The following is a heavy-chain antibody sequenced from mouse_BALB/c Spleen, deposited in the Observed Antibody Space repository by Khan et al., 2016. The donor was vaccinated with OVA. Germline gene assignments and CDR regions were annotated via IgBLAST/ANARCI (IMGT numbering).Heavy chain of an antibody. V-gene: IGHV5-15*02. CDR2: ISSLAYSI. Sequence: EVELLESGGGLVQPGGSRKLSCAASGFTISDYGLAWVRQAPGKGPEWVAFISSLAYSIYYDATVTGRFTITRETAKNTLYLEMRSLRSEDTAMYYCARSWAMNYWGQGTTVTVSS. D-gene: IGHD4-1*01. CDR1: GFTISDYG. CDR3: ARSWAMNY. J-gene: IGHJ4*01.